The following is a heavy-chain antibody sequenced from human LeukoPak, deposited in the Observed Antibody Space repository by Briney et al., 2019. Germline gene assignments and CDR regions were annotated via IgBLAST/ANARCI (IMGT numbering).Heavy chain of an antibody. J-gene: IGHJ4*02. V-gene: IGHV4-34*01. D-gene: IGHD2-15*01. CDR2: INHSGST. CDR3: ARAGDCSGGSCYSGVRGY. Sequence: SETLSLTCAVYGGSFGGYYRSWIRQPPGKGLEWIGEINHSGSTNYNPSLKSRVTISVDTSKNQFSLKLSSVTAADTAVYYCARAGDCSGGSCYSGVRGYWGQGTLVTVSS. CDR1: GGSFGGYY.